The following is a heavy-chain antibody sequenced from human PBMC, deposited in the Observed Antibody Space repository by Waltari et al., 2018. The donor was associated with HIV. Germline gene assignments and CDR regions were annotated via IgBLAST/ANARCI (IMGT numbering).Heavy chain of an antibody. J-gene: IGHJ3*02. CDR1: VGSFSGYS. D-gene: IGHD4-17*01. CDR2: VNQRGDT. CDR3: VRGDNYGGRDTFDI. Sequence: QVRLVKWGTGLLQPSETLSLKCAVYVGSFSGYSWGWIRQSPGTGLEWIGEVNQRGDTNYNPSLRGRVTLSVDTSKNQFSLTLTSVIVTDTASYFCVRGDNYGGRDTFDIWGQGTTVIISS. V-gene: IGHV4-34*02.